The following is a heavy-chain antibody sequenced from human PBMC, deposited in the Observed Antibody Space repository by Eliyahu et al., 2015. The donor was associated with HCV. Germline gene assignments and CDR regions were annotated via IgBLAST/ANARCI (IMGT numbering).Heavy chain of an antibody. CDR2: INPSGGST. CDR1: GYTFTSYY. D-gene: IGHD5-18*01. J-gene: IGHJ6*02. CDR3: ARVRGQYSYGPPAYYYGMDV. Sequence: QVQLVQSGAEVKKPGASVKVSCKASGYTFTSYYMHWVRQAPGQGLEWMGIINPSGGSTSYAQKFQGRVTMTRDTSTSTVYMELSSLRSEDTAVYYCARVRGQYSYGPPAYYYGMDVWGQGTTVTVSS. V-gene: IGHV1-46*01.